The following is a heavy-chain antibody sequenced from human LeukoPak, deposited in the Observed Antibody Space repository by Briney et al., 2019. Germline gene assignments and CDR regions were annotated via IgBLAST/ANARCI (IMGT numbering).Heavy chain of an antibody. Sequence: SETLSLTCAVSGYSISSGYYWGWIRQPPGKGLEWIGSIYHSGSTYYNPSLKSRVTISVDTSKNQFSLKPSSVTAADTAVYYCARLRRDGYNPFDYWGQGTLVTVSS. J-gene: IGHJ4*02. V-gene: IGHV4-38-2*01. D-gene: IGHD5-24*01. CDR1: GYSISSGYY. CDR2: IYHSGST. CDR3: ARLRRDGYNPFDY.